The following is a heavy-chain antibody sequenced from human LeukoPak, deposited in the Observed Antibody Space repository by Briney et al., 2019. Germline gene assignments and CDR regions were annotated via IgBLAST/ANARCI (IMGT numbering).Heavy chain of an antibody. Sequence: PGGTLRLSCAASRFTASRNYMSCVRQAPGKGLERVSVIYSGGSTYYADSVTGGDSLSRQNSTKTMYPQMKRLRADDTALDLRAGLRRSEIDIGGQGTMVTVSS. CDR3: AGLRRSEIDI. J-gene: IGHJ3*02. V-gene: IGHV3-53*04. CDR1: RFTASRNY. CDR2: IYSGGST. D-gene: IGHD4-17*01.